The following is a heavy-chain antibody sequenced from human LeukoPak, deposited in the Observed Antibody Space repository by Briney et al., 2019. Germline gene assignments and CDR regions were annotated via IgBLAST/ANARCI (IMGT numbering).Heavy chain of an antibody. CDR3: ATIGSGSSPIIDFDY. D-gene: IGHD3-10*01. J-gene: IGHJ4*02. V-gene: IGHV1-46*01. Sequence: AASVTVSCTASGYSFTSYYMHWVRQAPGQGLEWMGIIDPSGGSTNYAQKFQGRITMTRDTSTSTVYMELSSLRSEDTAIYYCATIGSGSSPIIDFDYWGQGTLVTVSS. CDR2: IDPSGGST. CDR1: GYSFTSYY.